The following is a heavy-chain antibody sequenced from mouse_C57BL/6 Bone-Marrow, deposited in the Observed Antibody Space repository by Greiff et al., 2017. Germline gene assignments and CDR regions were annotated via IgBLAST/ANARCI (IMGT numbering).Heavy chain of an antibody. J-gene: IGHJ4*01. V-gene: IGHV1-15*01. D-gene: IGHD2-5*01. Sequence: QVQLQQSGAELVRPGASVTLSCKASGYTFTDYEMHWVKQTPVHGLEWIGAIYPGNGDTSYNQKFKGKATLTVDKSSSTAYMQLSSLTSEDSAVYFCARGRSNYEREMDYWGQGTSVTFSS. CDR2: IYPGNGDT. CDR3: ARGRSNYEREMDY. CDR1: GYTFTDYE.